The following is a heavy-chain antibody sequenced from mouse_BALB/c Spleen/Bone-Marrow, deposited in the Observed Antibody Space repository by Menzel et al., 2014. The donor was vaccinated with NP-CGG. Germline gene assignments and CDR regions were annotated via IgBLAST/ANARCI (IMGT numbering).Heavy chain of an antibody. V-gene: IGHV1-85*01. CDR1: GYTFTSYD. D-gene: IGHD2-14*01. CDR2: IFPGDGDT. CDR3: ARNYRYAWFAY. Sequence: VQLQQSGAELVKPGASVKLSCKASGYTFTSYDINWVRQRPEQGLEWIGWIFPGDGDTKCNEKFKGKATLTTDKSSSTAYMQLNRLTFEDSAVYFCARNYRYAWFAYWGQGTLVTVSA. J-gene: IGHJ3*01.